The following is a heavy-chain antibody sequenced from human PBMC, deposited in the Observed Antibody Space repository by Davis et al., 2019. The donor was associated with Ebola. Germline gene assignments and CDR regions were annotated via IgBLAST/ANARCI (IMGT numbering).Heavy chain of an antibody. Sequence: GESLKISCAASGFTFSGSAMHWVRQASGKGLEWVGRIRSKANSYATAYAASVKGRFTISRDDSKNTAYLQMNSLRAEDTAVYYCARDWALWFRELLHYYYCGMDVWGQGTTVTVSS. CDR1: GFTFSGSA. D-gene: IGHD3-10*01. J-gene: IGHJ6*02. CDR2: IRSKANSYAT. V-gene: IGHV3-73*01. CDR3: ARDWALWFRELLHYYYCGMDV.